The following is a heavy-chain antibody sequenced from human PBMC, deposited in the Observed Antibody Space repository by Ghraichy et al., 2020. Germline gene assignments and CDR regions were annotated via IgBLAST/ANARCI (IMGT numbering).Heavy chain of an antibody. CDR1: GYTFTGYY. CDR3: ARAIVAADF. CDR2: INPSGGST. Sequence: ASVKVSCKASGYTFTGYYMHWVRQAPGQGLEWMGIINPSGGSTSYAEKFQGRVTMTRDTSTGTVYMELSSLRSEDTTVYYCARAIVAADFWGQGTLVTVSS. D-gene: IGHD6-13*01. V-gene: IGHV1-46*01. J-gene: IGHJ4*02.